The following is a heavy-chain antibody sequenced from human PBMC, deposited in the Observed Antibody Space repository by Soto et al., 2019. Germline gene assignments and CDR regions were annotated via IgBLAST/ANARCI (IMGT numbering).Heavy chain of an antibody. CDR3: TRNAAAKVGTLSY. V-gene: IGHV3-15*01. CDR1: GFTFNNAG. Sequence: GGSLRLSCAASGFTFNNAGMSWVRQAPGKGLDWVGRIDGEKTDFAAPVEGRFTFSRDDSRNTLFLQMNSLKTENTGVYYCTRNAAAKVGTLSYWGQGTLVTVSS. CDR2: IDGEKT. D-gene: IGHD1-26*01. J-gene: IGHJ4*02.